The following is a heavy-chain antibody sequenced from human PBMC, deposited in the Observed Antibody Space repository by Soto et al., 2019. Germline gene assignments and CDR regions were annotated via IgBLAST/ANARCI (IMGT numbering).Heavy chain of an antibody. V-gene: IGHV1-46*01. CDR3: ARDHVDTPMTNFDY. D-gene: IGHD5-18*01. CDR1: GYTFISYY. J-gene: IGHJ4*02. CDR2: INPTDAYT. Sequence: QVQLVQSGAEVKKPGASVKVSCRTSGYTFISYYIHWVRQAPGQGLEWMGLINPTDAYTDYAQKFQGRSTHTRDTHTSRGYMALSSLSSEDTAIYYCARDHVDTPMTNFDYWGQGTLVTVSS.